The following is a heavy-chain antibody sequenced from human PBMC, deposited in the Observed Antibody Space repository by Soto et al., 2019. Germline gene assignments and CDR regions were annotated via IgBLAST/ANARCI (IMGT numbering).Heavy chain of an antibody. CDR1: GGTFSSYA. J-gene: IGHJ5*02. CDR3: ARDSPDYDILTGYYPAWFDP. CDR2: IIPIFGTA. D-gene: IGHD3-9*01. V-gene: IGHV1-69*06. Sequence: QVQLVQSGAEVKKPGSSVKVSCKASGGTFSSYAISWVRQAPGQGLEWMGGIIPIFGTANYAQKFQGRVTITADKSTSTAYMELSSLRSEDTAVYYCARDSPDYDILTGYYPAWFDPWGQGTLVTVSS.